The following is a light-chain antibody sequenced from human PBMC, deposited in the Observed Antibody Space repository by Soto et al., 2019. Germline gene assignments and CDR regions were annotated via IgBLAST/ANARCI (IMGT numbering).Light chain of an antibody. CDR1: SGHSSYA. CDR3: QTWGTGPAV. CDR2: LNSDGSH. V-gene: IGLV4-69*01. Sequence: QLVLTQSPSASASLGASVKLACTLSSGHSSYAIAWHQQQPEKGPRYLMKLNSDGSHSKGDGIPDRFSGSSSGAERYLTISSIQSEDEADYYCQTWGTGPAVFGGGTQLTVL. J-gene: IGLJ7*01.